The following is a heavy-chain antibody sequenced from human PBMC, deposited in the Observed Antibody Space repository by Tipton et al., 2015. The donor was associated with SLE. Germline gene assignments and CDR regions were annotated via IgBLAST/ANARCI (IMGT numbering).Heavy chain of an antibody. J-gene: IGHJ4*02. CDR3: GRHRFPYSNYDSPIDY. CDR2: IGGSGPYI. V-gene: IGHV3-11*03. D-gene: IGHD5-12*01. Sequence: GSLRLSCAASGFSLSDSYMTWIRQAPGKGLQWVSYIGGSGPYINYADSVKGRFTISRDNAKNSLYLHMDSVRPEDTALYYCGRHRFPYSNYDSPIDYWGQGTLVTVSS. CDR1: GFSLSDSY.